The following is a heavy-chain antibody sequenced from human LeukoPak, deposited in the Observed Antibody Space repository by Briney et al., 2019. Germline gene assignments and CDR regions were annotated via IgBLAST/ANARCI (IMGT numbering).Heavy chain of an antibody. J-gene: IGHJ4*02. CDR1: GFTFSSYA. V-gene: IGHV3-23*01. CDR2: ISGNGGST. CDR3: AKDISEARDYFDY. Sequence: GGSLRLSCAASGFTFSSYAMSWVRQAPGKGLEWVSAISGNGGSTYHADSVKGRFTISRDNSKNTLSLQMNSLRAEDTAVYYCAKDISEARDYFDYWGQGTLVTVSS.